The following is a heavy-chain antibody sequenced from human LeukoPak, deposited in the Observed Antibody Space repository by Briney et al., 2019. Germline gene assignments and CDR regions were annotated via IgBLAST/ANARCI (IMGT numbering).Heavy chain of an antibody. D-gene: IGHD6-19*01. CDR1: GGSFSGYY. CDR2: INHSGST. J-gene: IGHJ6*03. CDR3: ARVNSSGWRYYYYYYMDV. Sequence: PSETLSLTCAVYGGSFSGYYWSWIRQPPGKGLEWIGEINHSGSTNYNPSLKSRVTISVDTSKNQFSLKLSSVTAADTAVYYCARVNSSGWRYYYYYYMDVWGKGTTVTISS. V-gene: IGHV4-34*01.